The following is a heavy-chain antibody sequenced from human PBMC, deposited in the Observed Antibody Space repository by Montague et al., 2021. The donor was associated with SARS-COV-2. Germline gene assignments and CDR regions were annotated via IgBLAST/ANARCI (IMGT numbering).Heavy chain of an antibody. CDR1: GGSLSGYY. D-gene: IGHD2-15*01. CDR3: ASPGGYCTGGSCYYVY. J-gene: IGHJ4*02. CDR2: ISHSGST. V-gene: IGHV4-34*01. Sequence: SETLSLTCAVYGGSLSGYYWSWIRQPPGEGLEWIAEISHSGSTSYNPSLKSRVTISVDTSKNQFSLELSSVTAADMAVYYCASPGGYCTGGSCYYVYWGQGTLVTVSS.